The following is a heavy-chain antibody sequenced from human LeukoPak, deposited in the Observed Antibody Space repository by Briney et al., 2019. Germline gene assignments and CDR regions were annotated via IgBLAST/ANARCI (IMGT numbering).Heavy chain of an antibody. D-gene: IGHD1-26*01. V-gene: IGHV3-21*01. Sequence: GGSLRLSCAASGFTFSSYEMNWVRRTPGKGLEWVSSITTSSSYMFYADSVKGRFTISRDNAKNSLYLQMNSLGAEDTAVYYCARGAVGATYFDYWGQGTLVTVSS. CDR3: ARGAVGATYFDY. J-gene: IGHJ4*02. CDR1: GFTFSSYE. CDR2: ITTSSSYM.